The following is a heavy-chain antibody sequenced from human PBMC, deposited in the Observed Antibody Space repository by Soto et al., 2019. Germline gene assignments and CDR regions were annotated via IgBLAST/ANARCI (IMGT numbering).Heavy chain of an antibody. D-gene: IGHD2-21*02. Sequence: GGSLRLSCAASGFTFSNAWMSWVRQAPGKGLEWVGRIKSKTHGGTTDYAAPVKGRITISRDDSKNTLYLQMNSLKTEDTAVYYCTTRGDNFDYWGQGTLVTVSS. CDR3: TTRGDNFDY. V-gene: IGHV3-15*01. CDR2: IKSKTHGGTT. CDR1: GFTFSNAW. J-gene: IGHJ4*02.